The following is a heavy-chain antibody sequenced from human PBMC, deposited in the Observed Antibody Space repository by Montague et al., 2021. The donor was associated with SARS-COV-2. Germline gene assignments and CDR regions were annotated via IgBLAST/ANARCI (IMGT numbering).Heavy chain of an antibody. CDR1: GFLLSTPNVG. CDR3: AHLIRYYDIFTGIRFDX. J-gene: IGHJ4*02. Sequence: PALVKPTQTLTLICTFSGFLLSTPNVGVGWIRQPPGKALEWLALIYSNDDKRYSPSLQSRLTITKDTSKNQLVLSLTNVDPVDTATYYCAHLIRYYDIFTGIRFDXWGQGTPVTVSS. CDR2: IYSNDDK. D-gene: IGHD3-9*01. V-gene: IGHV2-5*01.